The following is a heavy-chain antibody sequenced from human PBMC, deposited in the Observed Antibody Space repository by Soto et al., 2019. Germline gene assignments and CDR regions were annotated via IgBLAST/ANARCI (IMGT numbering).Heavy chain of an antibody. J-gene: IGHJ4*02. Sequence: KPGGSLRLSCAGSGFAFRSYNMNWVRQSPGKGLEWVASISSGSSNIYYADSVKGRFTISRDNAKNSLYLQMDSLRAEDSAVYYCASATVVAGTFDFWGQGTLVTVSS. CDR1: GFAFRSYN. CDR3: ASATVVAGTFDF. V-gene: IGHV3-21*01. CDR2: ISSGSSNI. D-gene: IGHD2-15*01.